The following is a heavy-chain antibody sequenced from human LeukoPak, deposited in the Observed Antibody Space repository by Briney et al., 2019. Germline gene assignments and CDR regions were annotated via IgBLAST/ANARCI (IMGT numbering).Heavy chain of an antibody. CDR2: INSGGST. V-gene: IGHV3-66*01. D-gene: IGHD5-12*01. Sequence: DGSLRLSCAASGFTVSSNYMSWVRQGPGKVLEWVSLINSGGSTYYADSVKGRLTISRDNSKTTLYLQMDSLRAEDTAVYYCARSAGIAATIVLGYWGQGTLVTVSS. J-gene: IGHJ4*02. CDR3: ARSAGIAATIVLGY. CDR1: GFTVSSNY.